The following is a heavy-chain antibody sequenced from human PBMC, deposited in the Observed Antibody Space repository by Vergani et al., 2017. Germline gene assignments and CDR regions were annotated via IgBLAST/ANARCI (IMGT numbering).Heavy chain of an antibody. J-gene: IGHJ5*02. D-gene: IGHD3-10*01. CDR1: GFTFSSYA. CDR2: ISGSGGST. V-gene: IGHV3-23*01. CDR3: AKDFFGGSMVRGVNNWFDP. Sequence: EVQLLESGGGLVQPGGSLRLSCAASGFTFSSYAMSWVRQAPGKGLEWVSAISGSGGSTYYADSVKGRFTISRDNSKNTLYLQMNSLRAEDTAVYYCAKDFFGGSMVRGVNNWFDPWGQGTLVTVSS.